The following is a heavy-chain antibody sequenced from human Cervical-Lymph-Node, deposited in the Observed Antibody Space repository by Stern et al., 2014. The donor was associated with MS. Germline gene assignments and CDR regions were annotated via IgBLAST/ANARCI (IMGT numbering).Heavy chain of an antibody. CDR1: GFTFTDYY. CDR2: ISASGSTL. D-gene: IGHD5-24*01. CDR3: ARERDGADY. Sequence: VHLVESGGGLVKPGGSLRLSCATSGFTFTDYYMNWIRQAPGKGLEWVSYISASGSTLYVADSVKGRFTISRDNAKESVYLQMNSLRVEDTAVYYCARERDGADYWGRGTLVTVSS. J-gene: IGHJ4*02. V-gene: IGHV3-11*01.